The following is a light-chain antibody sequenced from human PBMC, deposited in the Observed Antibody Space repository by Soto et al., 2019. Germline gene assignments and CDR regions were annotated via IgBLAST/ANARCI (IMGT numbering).Light chain of an antibody. J-gene: IGKJ5*01. CDR3: QQYGSSPLVT. V-gene: IGKV3-20*01. CDR2: GTS. CDR1: QSVSSSY. Sequence: EIVLTQSPGTLSLSPGERATLSCRASQSVSSSYLAWYQQRPGQAPRLFIYGTSSRATGIPDRFSGSGSGTDFTLTISRLKPEDFAVYYCQQYGSSPLVTFGQGTRLEIK.